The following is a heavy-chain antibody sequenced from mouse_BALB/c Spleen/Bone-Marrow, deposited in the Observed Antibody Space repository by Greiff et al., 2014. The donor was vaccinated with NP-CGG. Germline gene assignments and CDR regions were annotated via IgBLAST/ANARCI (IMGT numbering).Heavy chain of an antibody. CDR1: GFTFSSYI. Sequence: EVKLMESGGGLVQPGGSLKLSCAASGFTFSSYIMSWVRQTPEKRLEWVAYISNGGDNTYYPDTVKGRPIISRDNAKNTLCLQMSSLKSEDTAMYYCVRHRYDGYCFDYWGQGTTLTVSS. CDR3: VRHRYDGYCFDY. CDR2: ISNGGDNT. D-gene: IGHD2-14*01. V-gene: IGHV5-12-2*01. J-gene: IGHJ2*01.